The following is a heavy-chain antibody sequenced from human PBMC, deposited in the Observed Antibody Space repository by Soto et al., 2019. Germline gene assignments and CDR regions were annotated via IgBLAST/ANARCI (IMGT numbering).Heavy chain of an antibody. Sequence: QVQLVQSGAELKKPGASGKVSCKASGYSFSNYEISWVRQAPGQGLEWMGWISPNNGNTNYAQKFQGRVIMTTDTSTTTAYMEMMSLRSDDTAVYYCARRQATINNFGVVTEDEYWGHGTLVTVSS. CDR3: ARRQATINNFGVVTEDEY. J-gene: IGHJ4*01. CDR1: GYSFSNYE. V-gene: IGHV1-18*01. CDR2: ISPNNGNT. D-gene: IGHD3-3*02.